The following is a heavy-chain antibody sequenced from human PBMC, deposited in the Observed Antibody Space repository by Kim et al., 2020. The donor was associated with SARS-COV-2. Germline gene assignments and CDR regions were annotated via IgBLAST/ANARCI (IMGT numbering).Heavy chain of an antibody. CDR2: IDPSDSYT. D-gene: IGHD2-15*01. CDR3: ARHFNEEDIVVVVAASYYSDAFDI. CDR1: GYSFTSYW. J-gene: IGHJ3*02. Sequence: GESLKISCKGSGYSFTSYWISWVRQMPGKGLEWMGRIDPSDSYTNYSPSFQGHVTISADKSISTAYLQWSSLKASDTAMYYCARHFNEEDIVVVVAASYYSDAFDIWGQGTMVTVSS. V-gene: IGHV5-10-1*01.